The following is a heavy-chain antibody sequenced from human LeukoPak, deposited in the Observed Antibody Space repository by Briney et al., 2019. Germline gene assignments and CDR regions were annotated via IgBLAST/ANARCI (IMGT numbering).Heavy chain of an antibody. Sequence: SETLSLTCTVSGGSISSSSYYWGWIRQPPGRGLGWIGSIYYSGSTYYNPSLKSRVTISVDTSKNQFSLKLSSVTAADTAVYYCASGTSRDGYTYYFDYWGQGTLVTVSS. J-gene: IGHJ4*02. V-gene: IGHV4-39*07. D-gene: IGHD5-24*01. CDR2: IYYSGST. CDR3: ASGTSRDGYTYYFDY. CDR1: GGSISSSSYY.